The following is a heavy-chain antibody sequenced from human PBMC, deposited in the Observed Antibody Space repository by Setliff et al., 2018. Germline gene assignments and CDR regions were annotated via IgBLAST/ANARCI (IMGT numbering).Heavy chain of an antibody. D-gene: IGHD6-25*01. CDR3: ARSPANGGHDAFDI. CDR1: GFTFSSYW. J-gene: IGHJ3*02. CDR2: INPDGSTT. V-gene: IGHV3-74*01. Sequence: GGSLRLSCAASGFTFSSYWMHWVRQAPGKGLVWVSRINPDGSTTSYADSVKGRFTISRDNARDSLYLHMNSLGAEDTAVYYCARSPANGGHDAFDIWGQGTMVTVSS.